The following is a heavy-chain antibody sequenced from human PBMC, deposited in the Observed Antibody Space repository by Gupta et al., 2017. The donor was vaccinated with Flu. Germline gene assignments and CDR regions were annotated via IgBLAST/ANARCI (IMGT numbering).Heavy chain of an antibody. V-gene: IGHV3-7*01. CDR1: GFNIRGYW. CDR3: ARIATIRDC. J-gene: IGHJ4*02. CDR2: IDHNGGGK. Sequence: SGFNIRGYWMSWVRQAPGRGLELVANIDHNGGGKFCVDSVKGRFTISRDNAKNSLYLQMNSLRAEDTAVYYCARIATIRDCWGQGTLVTVSS. D-gene: IGHD1-26*01.